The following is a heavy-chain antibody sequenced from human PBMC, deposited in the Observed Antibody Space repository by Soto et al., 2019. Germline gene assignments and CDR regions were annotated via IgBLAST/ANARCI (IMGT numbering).Heavy chain of an antibody. CDR3: ARQGSGCSSTSCDPTVWFDP. J-gene: IGHJ5*02. CDR2: IYYSGRT. V-gene: IGHV4-39*01. D-gene: IGHD2-2*01. Sequence: SETLSLTCTVSGVSISSSSYYWGWIRQPPGKGLEWIGSIYYSGRTYYNPSLKSRVTISVDTSKNQFSLKLSSVTAADTAVYYCARQGSGCSSTSCDPTVWFDPWGQGTLVTVSS. CDR1: GVSISSSSYY.